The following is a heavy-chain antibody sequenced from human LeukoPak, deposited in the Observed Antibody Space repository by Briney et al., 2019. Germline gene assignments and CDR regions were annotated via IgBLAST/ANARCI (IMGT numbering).Heavy chain of an antibody. CDR1: GLTFSNYG. V-gene: IGHV3-33*01. CDR2: IWYDGSRK. Sequence: GGSLRLSCVASGLTFSNYGMHWVRQAPGKGLEWVAVIWYDGSRKYYAGSVKGRFSISRDNSKNTLYLQMNSLRAEDTAVYYCARDRSSRVYAFWGQGILVTVSS. CDR3: ARDRSSRVYAF. D-gene: IGHD2/OR15-2a*01. J-gene: IGHJ4*02.